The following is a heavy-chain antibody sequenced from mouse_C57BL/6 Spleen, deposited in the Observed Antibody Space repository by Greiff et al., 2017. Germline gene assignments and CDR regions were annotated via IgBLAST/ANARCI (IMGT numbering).Heavy chain of an antibody. J-gene: IGHJ2*01. D-gene: IGHD1-1*01. CDR2: IYPRSGNT. CDR1: GYTFTSYG. Sequence: VQVEESGAELARPGASVKLSCKASGYTFTSYGISWVKQRTGQGLEWIGEIYPRSGNTYYNEKFKGKATLTADKSSSTAYMELRSLTSEDSAVYFCAGGGTTVVATGGYFDYWGKGTTLTVSS. V-gene: IGHV1-81*01. CDR3: AGGGTTVVATGGYFDY.